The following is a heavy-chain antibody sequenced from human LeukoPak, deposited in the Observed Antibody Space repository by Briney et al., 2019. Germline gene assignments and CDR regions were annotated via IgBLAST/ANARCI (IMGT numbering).Heavy chain of an antibody. CDR3: ARGRLGLFDY. CDR2: IYYSGST. D-gene: IGHD3-16*01. V-gene: IGHV4-30-4*02. J-gene: IGHJ4*02. Sequence: NTSETLSLTCTVSGGSISSGDYYWSWIRQPPGKGLEWIGYIYYSGSTYYNPSLKSRVTISVDTSKNQFSLKLSSVTAADTAVYYCARGRLGLFDYWGQGTLVTVSS. CDR1: GGSISSGDYY.